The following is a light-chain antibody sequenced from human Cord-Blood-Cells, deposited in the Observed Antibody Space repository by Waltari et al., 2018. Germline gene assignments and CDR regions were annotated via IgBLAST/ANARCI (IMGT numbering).Light chain of an antibody. CDR3: YSAADNNRV. CDR2: RDS. Sequence: SYELTQPSSVSVSPGQTARITCSGGVMAKKYARLFHRKPGQAPVLVIYRDSERPAGIPERFSGSSSGTTVTLTISGAQVEDEADYYCYSAADNNRVFGGGTKLTVL. CDR1: VMAKKY. V-gene: IGLV3-27*01. J-gene: IGLJ3*02.